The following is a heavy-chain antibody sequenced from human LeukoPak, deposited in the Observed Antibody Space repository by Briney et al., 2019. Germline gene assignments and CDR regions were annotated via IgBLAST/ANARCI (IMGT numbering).Heavy chain of an antibody. CDR2: INSDGSST. CDR3: ARFQYSGSYLDY. V-gene: IGHV3-74*01. D-gene: IGHD1-26*01. CDR1: GFTFNSYW. Sequence: GGSLRLSCAASGFTFNSYWMHWVRQVPGKGLVWVSRINSDGSSTSYADSVKGRFTISRDNAKNTLYLQTNSLRAEDTAVYYCARFQYSGSYLDYWGQGTLVTVSS. J-gene: IGHJ4*02.